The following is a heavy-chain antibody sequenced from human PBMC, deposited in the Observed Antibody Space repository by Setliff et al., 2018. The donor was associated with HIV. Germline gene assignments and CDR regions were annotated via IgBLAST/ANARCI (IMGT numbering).Heavy chain of an antibody. CDR2: IYASGST. CDR1: GGSISSYY. J-gene: IGHJ4*02. CDR3: ARALGYYYDSSGYVDY. Sequence: PSETLSLTCTVSGGSISSYYWNWIRQPAGKGLEWIGHIYASGSTNYNPSLKSRVTISVDSSENQFSLKLTSVTAADTAVYYCARALGYYYDSSGYVDYWGQGTLVTVSS. D-gene: IGHD3-22*01. V-gene: IGHV4-4*07.